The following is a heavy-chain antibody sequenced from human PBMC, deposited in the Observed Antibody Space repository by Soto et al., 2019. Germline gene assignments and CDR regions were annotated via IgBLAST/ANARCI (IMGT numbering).Heavy chain of an antibody. CDR1: GASLSGYY. V-gene: IGHV4-4*07. CDR2: IYTSGST. Sequence: PSETLSLTCNVSGASLSGYYWSWIRQPAGKGLEWIGRIYTSGSTNYNPSLKSRVTMSVDTSKNQFSLKLSSVTAADTAVYYCARDSSGWYDFYYYYGMDVWGQGTTVTVSS. D-gene: IGHD6-19*01. CDR3: ARDSSGWYDFYYYYGMDV. J-gene: IGHJ6*02.